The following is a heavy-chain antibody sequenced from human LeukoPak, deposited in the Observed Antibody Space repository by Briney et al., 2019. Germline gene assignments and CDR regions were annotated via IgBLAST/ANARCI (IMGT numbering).Heavy chain of an antibody. D-gene: IGHD3-10*01. CDR2: LTRTGRTT. Sequence: PGGSLRLSCAASGFTVSSNYMSWVRQAPGKGLEWVSSLTRTGRTTYYADSVKGRFTISRDNLKNTVYLQMNSLRGEDTAIYYCAKDRPNFYEASGSYYKMKGDFWGQGTLVTVSS. J-gene: IGHJ4*02. V-gene: IGHV3-53*01. CDR1: GFTVSSNY. CDR3: AKDRPNFYEASGSYYKMKGDF.